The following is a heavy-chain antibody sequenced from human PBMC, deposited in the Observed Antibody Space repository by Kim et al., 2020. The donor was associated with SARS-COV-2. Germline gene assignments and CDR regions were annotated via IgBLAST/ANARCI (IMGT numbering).Heavy chain of an antibody. CDR1: GGSFSGYY. Sequence: SETLSLTCAVYGGSFSGYYWSWIRQPPGKGLEWIGEINHSGSTNYNPSLKSRVTISVDTSKNQFSLKLSSVTAADTAVYYCARGAHLGYSSGWKSFDYWGQGTLVTVSS. CDR2: INHSGST. CDR3: ARGAHLGYSSGWKSFDY. J-gene: IGHJ4*02. V-gene: IGHV4-34*01. D-gene: IGHD6-19*01.